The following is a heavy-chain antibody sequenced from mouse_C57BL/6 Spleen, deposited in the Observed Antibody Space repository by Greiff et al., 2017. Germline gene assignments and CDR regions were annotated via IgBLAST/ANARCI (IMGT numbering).Heavy chain of an antibody. CDR3: ARNGVTTGYYAMDY. J-gene: IGHJ4*01. CDR2: IYPGDGDT. Sequence: VQLQQSGPELVKPGASVKISCKASGYAFSSSWMNWVKQRPGKGLEWIGRIYPGDGDTNYNGKFKGKATLTADKSSSTAYMQLSSLTSEDSAVYFCARNGVTTGYYAMDYWGQGTSVTVSS. D-gene: IGHD2-3*01. V-gene: IGHV1-82*01. CDR1: GYAFSSSW.